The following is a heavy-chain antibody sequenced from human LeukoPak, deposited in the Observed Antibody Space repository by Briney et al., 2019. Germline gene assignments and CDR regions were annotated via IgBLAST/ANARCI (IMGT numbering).Heavy chain of an antibody. CDR1: GGTFSSYA. V-gene: IGHV1-69*10. J-gene: IGHJ4*02. Sequence: VKVSCKASGGTFSSYAISWVRQAPGQGREWMGRIIPILGIANYAQKFQGRVTITADKSTSTAYMELSSLRSEDTAVYYCARGSDDSSGYYYVDYWGQGTLVTVSS. CDR3: ARGSDDSSGYYYVDY. CDR2: IIPILGIA. D-gene: IGHD3-22*01.